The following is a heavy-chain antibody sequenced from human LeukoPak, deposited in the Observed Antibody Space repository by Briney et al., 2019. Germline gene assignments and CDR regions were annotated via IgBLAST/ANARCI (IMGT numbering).Heavy chain of an antibody. CDR3: ARAARRDIVVVPAAISLDY. J-gene: IGHJ4*02. D-gene: IGHD2-2*01. Sequence: SQTLSLTCAISGDSVSSNSAAWNWIRQSPSRGLEWLGRTYYRSKWYNDYAVSVKSRITINPDTFKNQFSLQLNSVTPEDTAVYYCARAARRDIVVVPAAISLDYWGQGTLVTVSS. CDR2: TYYRSKWYN. CDR1: GDSVSSNSAA. V-gene: IGHV6-1*01.